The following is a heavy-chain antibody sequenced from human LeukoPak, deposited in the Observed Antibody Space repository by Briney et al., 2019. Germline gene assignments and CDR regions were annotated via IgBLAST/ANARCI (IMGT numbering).Heavy chain of an antibody. CDR2: IFHTGHT. CDR1: GGSISSGDFP. D-gene: IGHD3-10*01. V-gene: IGHV4-30-2*01. Sequence: PSQTLSLTCAVSGGSISSGDFPWSWIRQPPGKGLEWIGYIFHTGHTSYNPSLKSRVTISVAMSKNQLSLRLTSVTAADTAVYYCARGFYGAGSHLDYWGQGTLVTVSS. J-gene: IGHJ4*02. CDR3: ARGFYGAGSHLDY.